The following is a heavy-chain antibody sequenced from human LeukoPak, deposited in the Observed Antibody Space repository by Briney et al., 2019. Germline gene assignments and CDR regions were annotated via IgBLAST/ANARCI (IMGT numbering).Heavy chain of an antibody. Sequence: SETLSLTCTVSGGSISSSSYYWGWIRQPPGKGLEWIGSIYYSGSTYYNPSLKSRVTISVDTSKNQFSLKLSSVTAADTAVYYCARQRNGYSSRGYFDYWGQGTLVTVSS. CDR3: ARQRNGYSSRGYFDY. CDR1: GGSISSSSYY. J-gene: IGHJ4*02. V-gene: IGHV4-39*01. D-gene: IGHD6-13*01. CDR2: IYYSGST.